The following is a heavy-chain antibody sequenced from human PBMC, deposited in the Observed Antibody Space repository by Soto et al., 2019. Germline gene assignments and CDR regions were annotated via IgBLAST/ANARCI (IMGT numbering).Heavy chain of an antibody. CDR3: AKVDGYSSGPFDY. CDR1: GFTFSSYA. J-gene: IGHJ4*02. V-gene: IGHV3-23*01. D-gene: IGHD6-19*01. CDR2: ISGSGGGT. Sequence: GGSLRLSCAASGFTFSSYAMSWVRQAPGKGLEWVSAISGSGGGTYYADSVKGRFTISRDNSKNTLYLQMNSLRAEDTAVYYCAKVDGYSSGPFDYWGQGTLVTVSS.